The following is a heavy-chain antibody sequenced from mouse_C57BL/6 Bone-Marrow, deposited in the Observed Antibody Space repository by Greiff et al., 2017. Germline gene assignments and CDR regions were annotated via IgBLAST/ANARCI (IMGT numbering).Heavy chain of an antibody. D-gene: IGHD1-1*01. CDR1: GFNIKDDY. CDR3: TSITTVVPNYYAMDY. Sequence: VQLQQSGAELVRPGASVKLSCTASGFNIKDDYMHWVKQRPEQGLEWIGWIDPENGDTEYASKFQGKATLTADTSSNTAYLQLSSLPSEDTAVYYCTSITTVVPNYYAMDYWGQGTSVTVSS. J-gene: IGHJ4*01. CDR2: IDPENGDT. V-gene: IGHV14-4*01.